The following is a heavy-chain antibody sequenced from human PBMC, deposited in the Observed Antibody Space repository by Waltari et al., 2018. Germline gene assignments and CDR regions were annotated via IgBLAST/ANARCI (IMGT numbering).Heavy chain of an antibody. Sequence: QLQLQESGPGLVKPSETLSLTCTVSGRSISIISYYWGWIRQPPGKALEWIGSIYYMGRTSYHPSRKSRVTISVDTSKNQFSLKLSSVTAADTAVYYCARAPPVTIFGVAVTLGNWFDPWGQGTLVTVSS. D-gene: IGHD3-3*01. CDR1: GRSISIISYY. V-gene: IGHV4-39*07. J-gene: IGHJ5*02. CDR3: ARAPPVTIFGVAVTLGNWFDP. CDR2: IYYMGRT.